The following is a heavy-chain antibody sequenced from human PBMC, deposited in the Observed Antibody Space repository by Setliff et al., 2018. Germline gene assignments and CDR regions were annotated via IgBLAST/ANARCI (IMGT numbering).Heavy chain of an antibody. CDR1: TFTFSKYA. J-gene: IGHJ4*02. Sequence: GGSLRLSCVASTFTFSKYAITWVRQAPGKGLEWVSSIGASGDRTYYAGSVKGRFTISRDNSENTLFLQMTSLRPEDTGIYYCAKVKKPLIRGSGFDYWGRGTLVTVSS. D-gene: IGHD2-8*01. CDR3: AKVKKPLIRGSGFDY. V-gene: IGHV3-23*01. CDR2: IGASGDRT.